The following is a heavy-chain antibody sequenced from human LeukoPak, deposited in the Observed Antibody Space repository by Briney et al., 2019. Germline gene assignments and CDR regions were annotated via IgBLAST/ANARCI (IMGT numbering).Heavy chain of an antibody. D-gene: IGHD6-19*01. V-gene: IGHV4-59*01. Sequence: PSETLSLTCTVSGGSISSYYWSWIRQPPGKGLEWIGYIYYSGSTNYNPSLKSRVTISVDTSKNQFSLKLSSVTAAATAVYYCARDSSSGWFDYWGQGTLVTVSS. J-gene: IGHJ4*02. CDR3: ARDSSSGWFDY. CDR2: IYYSGST. CDR1: GGSISSYY.